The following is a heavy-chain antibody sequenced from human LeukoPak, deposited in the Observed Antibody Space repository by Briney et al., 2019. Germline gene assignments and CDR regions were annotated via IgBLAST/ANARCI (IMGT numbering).Heavy chain of an antibody. Sequence: PGGSLRLSCAASGFTFHHYAIHWVRQVPGKGLGWVSGISWNSASIGYADSVKGRFTISRDNAKNSVYLQMNSLRAEDTAFYYCAKDKAPLYSGYDWDLDFWGQGTLVTVSS. CDR3: AKDKAPLYSGYDWDLDF. D-gene: IGHD5-12*01. V-gene: IGHV3-9*01. CDR1: GFTFHHYA. CDR2: ISWNSASI. J-gene: IGHJ4*02.